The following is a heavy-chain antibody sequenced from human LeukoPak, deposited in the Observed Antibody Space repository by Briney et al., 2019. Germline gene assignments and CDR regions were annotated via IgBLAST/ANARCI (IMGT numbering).Heavy chain of an antibody. D-gene: IGHD3/OR15-3a*01. CDR2: IYYSGNT. CDR3: ARQTGSGLFTLP. V-gene: IGHV4-39*01. Sequence: SETLSLTCAVSGVSISSSNSYWGWIRQPPGKGLEWIGSIYYSGNTYYNASVRSRVTISIDSSKNQFSLMLSSVTAADTAVYYCARQTGSGLFTLPGGQGTLVTVSS. CDR1: GVSISSSNSY. J-gene: IGHJ4*02.